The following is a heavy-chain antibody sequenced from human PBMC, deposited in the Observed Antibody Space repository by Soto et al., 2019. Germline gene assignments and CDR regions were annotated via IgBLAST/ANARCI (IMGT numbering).Heavy chain of an antibody. CDR2: IYYSGST. V-gene: IGHV4-61*01. CDR1: RGSVSSATYY. CDR3: ARGGGYDPFDY. J-gene: IGHJ4*02. Sequence: PSETLSLTCTVSRGSVSSATYYWNWIRQPPGKPLEWIGYIYYSGSTNYNPSLKSRLTLSIDRSKNQFSLKLASMTAADTAVYYCARGGGYDPFDYWGQGTLVTVSS. D-gene: IGHD5-12*01.